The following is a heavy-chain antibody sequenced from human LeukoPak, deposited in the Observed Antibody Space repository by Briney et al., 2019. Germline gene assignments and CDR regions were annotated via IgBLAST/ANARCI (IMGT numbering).Heavy chain of an antibody. CDR2: IFYTGTS. CDR3: ARAGAWQIDP. D-gene: IGHD3-10*01. J-gene: IGHJ5*02. V-gene: IGHV4-59*01. CDR1: GGSFSGYY. Sequence: SETLSLTCAVYGGSFSGYYWSWIRQPPGKGLEWIGHIFYTGTSNYNPSLKSRVTISLDRSNKQFSLRLTSVTAADTAVYYCARAGAWQIDPWGQGTLVTVSS.